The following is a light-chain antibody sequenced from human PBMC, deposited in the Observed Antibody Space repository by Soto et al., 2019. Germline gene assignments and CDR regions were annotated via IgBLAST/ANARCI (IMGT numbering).Light chain of an antibody. CDR2: GAS. CDR1: QSVSSR. Sequence: EIVMTQSPATLSVSPGEKATLSCRASQSVSSRLAWYQQKPGQAPRLLIYGASTRATGITARFSGSGSGTAFTLTISSLQSEDFALYYCQQYNNWPPATFGGGNKVDIK. J-gene: IGKJ4*01. CDR3: QQYNNWPPAT. V-gene: IGKV3-15*01.